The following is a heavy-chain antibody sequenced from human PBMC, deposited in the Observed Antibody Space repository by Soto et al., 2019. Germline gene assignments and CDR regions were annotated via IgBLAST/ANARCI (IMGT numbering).Heavy chain of an antibody. Sequence: PGGSLRLSCAASGFTFSNYAMSWVRQAPGRGLEWVSAISSSAGSTYYADSVKGRFTISRDNSKSTLYLQMNSLRAEDTAVYYCAKYSNSNYGMDVWGQGTTVTVSS. D-gene: IGHD4-4*01. CDR3: AKYSNSNYGMDV. J-gene: IGHJ6*02. CDR2: ISSSAGST. CDR1: GFTFSNYA. V-gene: IGHV3-23*01.